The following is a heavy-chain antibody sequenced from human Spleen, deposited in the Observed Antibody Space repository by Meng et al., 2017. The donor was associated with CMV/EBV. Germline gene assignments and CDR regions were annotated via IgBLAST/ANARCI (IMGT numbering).Heavy chain of an antibody. CDR2: ISTSGGDT. Sequence: APGKGLEWVSAISTSGGDTNDDTYDTYYDTYYADSVEGRFTISRDNSKSTLYLQMNSLRDEDTAVYYCAKRSRLLLSYYYYYGLDVWGQGTTVTVSS. J-gene: IGHJ6*02. V-gene: IGHV3-23*01. CDR3: AKRSRLLLSYYYYYGLDV. D-gene: IGHD2-21*02.